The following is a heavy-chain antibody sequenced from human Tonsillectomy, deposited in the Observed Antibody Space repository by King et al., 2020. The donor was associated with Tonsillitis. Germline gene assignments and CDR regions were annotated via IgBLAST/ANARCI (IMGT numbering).Heavy chain of an antibody. CDR1: GFTFSHYA. Sequence: VQLVESGGDLVQPGGSLRLSCAASGFTFSHYAMSWVRQAPGKGLEWVSGISGSGGSTYYADSVKGRFTISRDNSKNTLYLQMNSLRAEDTAVYYCVSLDLMITFGGVIVESFDYWGQGTLVTVSS. CDR3: VSLDLMITFGGVIVESFDY. D-gene: IGHD3-16*02. CDR2: ISGSGGST. J-gene: IGHJ4*02. V-gene: IGHV3-23*04.